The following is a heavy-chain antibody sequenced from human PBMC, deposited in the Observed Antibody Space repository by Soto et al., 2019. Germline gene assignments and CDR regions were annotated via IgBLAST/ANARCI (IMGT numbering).Heavy chain of an antibody. D-gene: IGHD2-15*01. CDR2: IYYSGST. CDR1: GGSISSGDYY. J-gene: IGHJ3*02. V-gene: IGHV4-30-4*01. Sequence: QVQLQESGPGLVKPSQTLSLTCTVSGGSISSGDYYWSWIRQPPGKGLEWIGYIYYSGSTYYNPSLKSRVTISVDTSKNQFSLKLSSVTAADTAVYYCARVRYCSGGSCYFFQNDDAFDIWCQGTMVTVSS. CDR3: ARVRYCSGGSCYFFQNDDAFDI.